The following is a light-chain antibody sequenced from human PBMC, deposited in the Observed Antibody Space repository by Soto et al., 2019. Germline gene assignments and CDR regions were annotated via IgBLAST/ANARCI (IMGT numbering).Light chain of an antibody. CDR1: SSDVGRYNS. Sequence: QSALTQPASVSGSPGQSIAISCTGSSSDVGRYNSVSWYQQHPGKAPKLMIYEGSKRPSGVSDRFPGSKSGNTASLTISGLQPEDEADYYCCSYVGDPYVFGTGTKVTVL. CDR3: CSYVGDPYV. CDR2: EGS. J-gene: IGLJ1*01. V-gene: IGLV2-23*01.